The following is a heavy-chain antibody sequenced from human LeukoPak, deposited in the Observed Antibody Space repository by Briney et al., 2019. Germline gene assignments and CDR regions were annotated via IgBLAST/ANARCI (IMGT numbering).Heavy chain of an antibody. CDR2: ISAYNGKT. V-gene: IGHV1-18*01. Sequence: ASVKVSCKASGYTFTSYGISWVRQAPGQGLEWMGWISAYNGKTNYTQKLQGRVTMTTDTSTSTAYMELRSLRSDDTAMYYCAKVRDRLSSFYPAAWGQGTLVTVSS. D-gene: IGHD6-13*01. CDR3: AKVRDRLSSFYPAA. J-gene: IGHJ4*02. CDR1: GYTFTSYG.